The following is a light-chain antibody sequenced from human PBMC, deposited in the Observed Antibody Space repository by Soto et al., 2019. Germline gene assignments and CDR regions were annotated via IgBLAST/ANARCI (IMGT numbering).Light chain of an antibody. V-gene: IGKV1-5*03. CDR2: KAS. Sequence: DIQMTQSPSTLSASVGDRVTIPCRASQSISSWLAWYQQKPGKAPKLLIYKASTLKSGVPSRFSGSGSGTEFTLTISSLQPDDFATYYCQQYNSYSEAFGQGTKVDI. J-gene: IGKJ1*01. CDR1: QSISSW. CDR3: QQYNSYSEA.